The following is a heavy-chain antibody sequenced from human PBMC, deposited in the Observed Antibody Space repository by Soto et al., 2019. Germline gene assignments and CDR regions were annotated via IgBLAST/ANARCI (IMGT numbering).Heavy chain of an antibody. CDR3: ARGVTHAFDI. J-gene: IGHJ3*02. CDR2: ISSSSSYI. D-gene: IGHD2-21*02. CDR1: GFTFSSYS. V-gene: IGHV3-21*01. Sequence: GVSLRLSCAASGFTFSSYSMNWVRQAPGRGLEWVSSISSSSSYIYYADSVKGRFTISRDNAKNSLYLQMNSLRAEDTAVYYCARGVTHAFDIWGQGTMVTVSS.